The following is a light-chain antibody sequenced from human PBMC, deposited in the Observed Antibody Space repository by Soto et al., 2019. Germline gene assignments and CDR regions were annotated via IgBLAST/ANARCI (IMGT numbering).Light chain of an antibody. CDR1: QSVSRR. J-gene: IGKJ1*01. CDR2: GAS. CDR3: QQYNYWPT. Sequence: EFVITQSPSTLSVSPAERATLYFRASQSVSRRLAWYQQIPGQAPRLLIYGASTRATDIPARFSGSGSGTEFTLTISSLQSEDFAVYYCQQYNYWPTFGQGTKVDIK. V-gene: IGKV3-15*01.